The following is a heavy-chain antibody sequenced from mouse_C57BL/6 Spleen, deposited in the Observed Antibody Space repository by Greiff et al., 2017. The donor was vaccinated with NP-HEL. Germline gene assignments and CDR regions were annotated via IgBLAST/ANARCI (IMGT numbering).Heavy chain of an antibody. CDR3: ARGGYSNPFDY. CDR2: INPSTGGT. D-gene: IGHD2-5*01. Sequence: VQLQQSGPELVKPGASVKISCKASGYSFTGYYMNWVKQSPEKSLEWIGEINPSTGGTTYNQKFKAKATLTVDKSSSTAYMQLKSLTSEDSAVYYCARGGYSNPFDYWGQGTTLTVSS. V-gene: IGHV1-42*01. CDR1: GYSFTGYY. J-gene: IGHJ2*01.